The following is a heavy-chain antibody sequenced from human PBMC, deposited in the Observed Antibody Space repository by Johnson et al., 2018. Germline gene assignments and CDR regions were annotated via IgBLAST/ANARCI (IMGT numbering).Heavy chain of an antibody. D-gene: IGHD3-9*01. CDR2: IEKDGSEK. V-gene: IGHV3-7*01. J-gene: IGHJ6*01. CDR1: GFTFSSYW. Sequence: VQLVESGGGWVQPGGSLRLSCAVSGFTFSSYWMSWVRQAPGKGLEWVANIEKDGSEKYYVDSVQGRFTISRDNAKNSLDLEMNSLRAEDTAVYYCARGGLLTGWLFGDAWGQGTTVTVSS. CDR3: ARGGLLTGWLFGDA.